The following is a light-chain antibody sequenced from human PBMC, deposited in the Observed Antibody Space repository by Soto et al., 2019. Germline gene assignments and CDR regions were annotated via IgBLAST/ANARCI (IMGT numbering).Light chain of an antibody. CDR1: QSVSSN. CDR3: QHDNNWPPST. CDR2: GAS. Sequence: EIVMTQSPATLSASAGERATLSCRASQSVSSNLAWYQQKPGQAPRLLIYGASTRATGIPARFRGGGSGTEFTLTISSLQSEDDAVYYCQHDNNWPPSTCGEGTKVEIK. J-gene: IGKJ1*01. V-gene: IGKV3-15*01.